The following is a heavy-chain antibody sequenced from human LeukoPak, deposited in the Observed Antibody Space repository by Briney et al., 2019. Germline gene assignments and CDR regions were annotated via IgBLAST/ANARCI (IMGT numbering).Heavy chain of an antibody. CDR3: AKDSRLRGNAFDI. D-gene: IGHD2-15*01. Sequence: GGSLRLSCAASGFTFDDFAMHWVRQGPGKGLEWVSGITWNSDTIGYADSVQGRFTISRDNSKNSLYLQMNSLRPEDTALYYCAKDSRLRGNAFDIWGQGTMVTVSS. CDR2: ITWNSDTI. J-gene: IGHJ3*02. V-gene: IGHV3-9*01. CDR1: GFTFDDFA.